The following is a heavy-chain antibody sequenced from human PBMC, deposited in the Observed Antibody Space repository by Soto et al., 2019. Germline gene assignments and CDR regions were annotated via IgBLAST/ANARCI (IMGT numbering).Heavy chain of an antibody. CDR2: ISAYNGHT. CDR1: GYTFTSYG. V-gene: IGHV1-18*01. J-gene: IGHJ4*02. CDR3: ARDQGGSYYS. Sequence: QVQLVQSGAEVKKPGASVKVSCKASGYTFTSYGISWVRQAPGQGLEWMGWISAYNGHTNYAQKLQGRVTMTTDTATSTSYRELRRLRSYDTAVYYCARDQGGSYYSWGQGTLVTVSS. D-gene: IGHD1-26*01.